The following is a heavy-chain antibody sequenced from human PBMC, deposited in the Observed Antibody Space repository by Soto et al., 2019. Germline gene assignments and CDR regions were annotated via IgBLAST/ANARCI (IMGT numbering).Heavy chain of an antibody. J-gene: IGHJ4*01. CDR1: GFTSTSYN. Sequence: QVQLVESGGGVVQPGRSLRLSCAASGFTSTSYNMHWVRQAPGKGLEWVAVIWYDGNSKYYADSVKGRFTISRDNSKNTLYXXXXSLRDDDTAVYYCARGGSSWAFDYWGXGTLV. D-gene: IGHD6-13*01. CDR2: IWYDGNSK. CDR3: ARGGSSWAFDY. V-gene: IGHV3-33*01.